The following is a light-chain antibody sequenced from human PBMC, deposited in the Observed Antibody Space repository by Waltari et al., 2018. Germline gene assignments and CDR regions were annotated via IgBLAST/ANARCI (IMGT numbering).Light chain of an antibody. J-gene: IGKJ1*01. CDR1: QNIFSW. Sequence: DFQMTQSPATLSASVGDRVTITCLASQNIFSWLAWYQQKPGKAPKLLIYKASHLESGVPSRFSGRGFGTEFTLTINSLQPDDFATYYCQHYNSFSRTFGQGTKVDIK. CDR2: KAS. CDR3: QHYNSFSRT. V-gene: IGKV1-5*03.